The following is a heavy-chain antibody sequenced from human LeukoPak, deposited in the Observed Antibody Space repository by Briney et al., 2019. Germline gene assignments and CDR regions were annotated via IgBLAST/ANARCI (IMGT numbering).Heavy chain of an antibody. CDR1: GYTFTSYG. Sequence: GASVKVSCKASGYTFTSYGISWVRQAPGQGLEWMGWISAYNGHTNSAQKLQGRVTMTTDTSTSTAYMELRSLRSDDTAVYYCARRASGYSSGRYEYGSDYWGQGTLVTVSS. CDR3: ARRASGYSSGRYEYGSDY. D-gene: IGHD6-19*01. CDR2: ISAYNGHT. J-gene: IGHJ4*02. V-gene: IGHV1-18*01.